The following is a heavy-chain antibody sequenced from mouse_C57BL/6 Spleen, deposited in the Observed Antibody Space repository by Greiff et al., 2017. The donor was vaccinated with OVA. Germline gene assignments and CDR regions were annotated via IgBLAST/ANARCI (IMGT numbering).Heavy chain of an antibody. CDR3: ARGFTTVVATHWYFDV. Sequence: EVMLVESGGGLVKPGGSLKLSCAASGFTFSDYGMHWVRQAPEKGLEWVAYISSGSSTIYYADTVKGRFTISRDNAKNTLFLQMTSLRSEDTAMYYCARGFTTVVATHWYFDVWGTGTTVTVSS. D-gene: IGHD1-1*01. CDR1: GFTFSDYG. CDR2: ISSGSSTI. V-gene: IGHV5-17*01. J-gene: IGHJ1*03.